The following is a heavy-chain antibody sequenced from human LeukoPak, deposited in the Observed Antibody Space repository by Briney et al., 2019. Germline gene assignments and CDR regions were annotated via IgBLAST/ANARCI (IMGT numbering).Heavy chain of an antibody. J-gene: IGHJ4*02. CDR2: INWNGGST. Sequence: PGGSLRLSCAASGFTFDDYGMSWVRQAPGKGLEWVSGINWNGGSTGYADSVKGRFTISRDNAKNSPYLQMNSLRAEDTALYYCAREHYGSGSYYSGYYFDYWGQGTLVTVSS. D-gene: IGHD3-10*01. CDR1: GFTFDDYG. V-gene: IGHV3-20*04. CDR3: AREHYGSGSYYSGYYFDY.